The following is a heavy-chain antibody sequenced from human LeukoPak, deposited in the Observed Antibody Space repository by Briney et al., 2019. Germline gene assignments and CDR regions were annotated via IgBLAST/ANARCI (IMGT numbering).Heavy chain of an antibody. CDR2: ISDDGRSK. Sequence: GSLRLSCAASGFSFISYGMHWVRQAPGKGLEWVGVISDDGRSKDYADSVKGRFTTSRDNSKDTLYLQMNSLRDEDTAVYYCAKRPSDYGDYVSYFDYWGQGTLVTVSS. V-gene: IGHV3-30*18. D-gene: IGHD4-17*01. CDR3: AKRPSDYGDYVSYFDY. CDR1: GFSFISYG. J-gene: IGHJ4*02.